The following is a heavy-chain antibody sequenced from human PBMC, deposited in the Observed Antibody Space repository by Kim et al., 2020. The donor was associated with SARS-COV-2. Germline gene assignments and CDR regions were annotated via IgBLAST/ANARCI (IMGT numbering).Heavy chain of an antibody. CDR3: ARLADQ. D-gene: IGHD2-2*01. J-gene: IGHJ4*02. CDR2: IYSGGNT. V-gene: IGHV3-53*01. Sequence: IYSGGNTNHADAVKGRFTISRDNSENTLYLQMNSLGAEETAGDYCARLADQWGQGTLVTVSS.